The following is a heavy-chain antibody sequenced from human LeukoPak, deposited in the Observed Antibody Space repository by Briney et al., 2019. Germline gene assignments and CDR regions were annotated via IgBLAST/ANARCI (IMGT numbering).Heavy chain of an antibody. CDR2: IYYSGST. J-gene: IGHJ4*02. Sequence: PSETLSLTCTVSGGSISSGGYYWRWIRQHPGKGLEWIGYIYYSGSTYYNPSLKSRVTISVDTSKNQFSLKLSSVTAADTAVYYCARLSGGWYGGFDYWGQGTLVTVSS. CDR1: GGSISSGGYY. CDR3: ARLSGGWYGGFDY. D-gene: IGHD6-19*01. V-gene: IGHV4-31*03.